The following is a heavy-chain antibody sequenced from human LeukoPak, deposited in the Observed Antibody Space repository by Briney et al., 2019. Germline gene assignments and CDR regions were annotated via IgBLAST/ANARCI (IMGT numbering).Heavy chain of an antibody. V-gene: IGHV1-24*01. CDR3: ARVAEDCSSTSCYAGVDY. Sequence: ASVKVSCKVSGFTLTELSIHWVRQAPGKGLEWMGGFDREDGETVYAQKFQGRVTMTEDTSTDTAYMELSSLRSDDTAVYYCARVAEDCSSTSCYAGVDYWGQGTLVTVSS. CDR2: FDREDGET. CDR1: GFTLTELS. D-gene: IGHD2-2*01. J-gene: IGHJ4*02.